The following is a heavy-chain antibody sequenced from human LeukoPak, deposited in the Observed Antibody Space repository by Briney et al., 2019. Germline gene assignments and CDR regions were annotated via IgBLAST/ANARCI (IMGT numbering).Heavy chain of an antibody. Sequence: ASVKVSCKASGYTFTSYDISWVRQAPRQGLEWMGWISAYNGNTNYAQKFQGRVTMTTDTSTSTAYMELRSLRSDDTAVYYCARDLLGYCSSTSCYDSSGYWGQGTLVTVSS. J-gene: IGHJ4*02. V-gene: IGHV1-18*01. CDR2: ISAYNGNT. CDR1: GYTFTSYD. D-gene: IGHD2-2*01. CDR3: ARDLLGYCSSTSCYDSSGY.